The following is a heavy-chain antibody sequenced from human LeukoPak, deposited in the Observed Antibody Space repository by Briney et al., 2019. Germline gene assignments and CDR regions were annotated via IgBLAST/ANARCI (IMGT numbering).Heavy chain of an antibody. CDR3: AKVGILTGYWTFDY. J-gene: IGHJ4*02. CDR1: GFTFEDYA. D-gene: IGHD3-9*01. Sequence: GGSLRLSCAVSGFTFEDYAMHWVRQAPGKGLEWVSLISGDGGSTYYADSVKGRFTISRDNSKNSLSLQMNSLRTEDTALYYCAKVGILTGYWTFDYSGQGTLVTVSS. V-gene: IGHV3-43*02. CDR2: ISGDGGST.